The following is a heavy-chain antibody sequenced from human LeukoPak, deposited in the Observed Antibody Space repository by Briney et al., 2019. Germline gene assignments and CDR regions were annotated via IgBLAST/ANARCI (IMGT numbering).Heavy chain of an antibody. Sequence: PGGSLRLSCAASGFTFDDYAMHWVRQAPGKGLEWVSGISWNSGSIGYADSVKGRFTISRDNARNSLYLQMNSLRAEDTALYYCAKDIGGYDLFDYWGQGTLVTVSS. CDR3: AKDIGGYDLFDY. J-gene: IGHJ4*02. CDR2: ISWNSGSI. CDR1: GFTFDDYA. D-gene: IGHD5-12*01. V-gene: IGHV3-9*01.